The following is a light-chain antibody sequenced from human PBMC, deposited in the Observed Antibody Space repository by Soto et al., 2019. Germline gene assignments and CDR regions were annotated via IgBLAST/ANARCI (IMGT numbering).Light chain of an antibody. CDR3: SSYTTSFTLGYV. CDR2: EVS. J-gene: IGLJ1*01. V-gene: IGLV2-14*01. CDR1: SSDIGGYSF. Sequence: QSALTQPASVSGSPGQSITISCTGTSSDIGGYSFVSWYQQHPGRAPELLIYEVSYRPSGVSNRFSGSKSGNTASLTISGLQAEDEADYYCSSYTTSFTLGYVFGTGTKLTVL.